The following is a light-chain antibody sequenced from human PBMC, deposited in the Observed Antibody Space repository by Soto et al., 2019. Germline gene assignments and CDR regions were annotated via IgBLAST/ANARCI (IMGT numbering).Light chain of an antibody. CDR1: QSVSSSY. Sequence: EIVLTQSPCTLSLSPGERATLSCRASQSVSSSYLAWYQHKPGRAPRLLIDGTSSRATGIPDRFSGSGSGTDFTLTISRLEPEDFAVYYCQQYDSLVTFGQGTKVDIK. CDR3: QQYDSLVT. V-gene: IGKV3-20*01. J-gene: IGKJ1*01. CDR2: GTS.